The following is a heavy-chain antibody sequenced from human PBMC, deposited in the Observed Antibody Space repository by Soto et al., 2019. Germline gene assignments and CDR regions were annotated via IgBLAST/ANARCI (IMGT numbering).Heavy chain of an antibody. Sequence: QVQLVQSGAEVKKPGSSVKVSCKASGGTFSSYAISWVRQAPGQGLEWMGGIIPIFGTANYAQKFQGRVTIAADESTSKAYMEPRSVRSEDTAVYYCARRPYCGGECYPHAFDIWGQGTMVTVSS. V-gene: IGHV1-69*01. J-gene: IGHJ3*02. CDR1: GGTFSSYA. D-gene: IGHD2-21*01. CDR3: ARRPYCGGECYPHAFDI. CDR2: IIPIFGTA.